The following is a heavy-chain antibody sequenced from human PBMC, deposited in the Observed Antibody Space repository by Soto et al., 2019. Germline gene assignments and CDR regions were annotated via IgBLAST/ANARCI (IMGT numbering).Heavy chain of an antibody. J-gene: IGHJ5*02. D-gene: IGHD6-19*01. CDR3: ARRGHGYSSGWYWFDP. Sequence: SVKVSCKASGGTFSSYAISWVRQAPGQGLEWMGGIIPIFGTANYAQKFQGRVTITADESTSTAYMELSSLRSEDTAVYYCARRGHGYSSGWYWFDPWGQGTLVTVSS. CDR1: GGTFSSYA. CDR2: IIPIFGTA. V-gene: IGHV1-69*13.